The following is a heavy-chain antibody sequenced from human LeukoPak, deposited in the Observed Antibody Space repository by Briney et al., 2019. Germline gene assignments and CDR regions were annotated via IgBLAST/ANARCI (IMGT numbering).Heavy chain of an antibody. CDR2: INHSGST. J-gene: IGHJ4*02. D-gene: IGHD1-26*01. CDR1: GGSFSGYY. Sequence: PSETLSLTCAVYGGSFSGYYWSWIRQPPGKGLEWIGEINHSGSTNYNPSLKSRVTISVDTSKTQFSLKLSSVTAADTAVYYCAGGSYSMFNWGQGTLVTVSS. CDR3: AGGSYSMFN. V-gene: IGHV4-34*01.